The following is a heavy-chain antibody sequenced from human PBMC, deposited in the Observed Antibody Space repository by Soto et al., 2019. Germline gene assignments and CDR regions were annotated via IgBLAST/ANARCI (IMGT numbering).Heavy chain of an antibody. Sequence: XGSLRLSCASSVFTFSSYGMHWVRHSPGKGLEWVAVISCDGSNKYYADSVKGRFTISRDNSKNTLYLQMNSLRAEDTAVYYCATDDSSSWYYFDYWGQGTLVTVSS. J-gene: IGHJ4*02. D-gene: IGHD6-13*01. V-gene: IGHV3-30*03. CDR3: ATDDSSSWYYFDY. CDR1: VFTFSSYG. CDR2: ISCDGSNK.